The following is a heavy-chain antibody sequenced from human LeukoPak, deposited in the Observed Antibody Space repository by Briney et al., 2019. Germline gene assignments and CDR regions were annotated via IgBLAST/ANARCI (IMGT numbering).Heavy chain of an antibody. CDR1: GYTFTSYD. CDR2: MNPNSGNT. D-gene: IGHD5-24*01. Sequence: ASVKVSCKASGYTFTSYDINWVRQATGQGLEWMGWMNPNSGNTGYAQKFQGRVTMTRNTSISTAYMELSSLRSEDTAVYYCARVGDGYNLRAANWFDPWGQGTLVTVSS. V-gene: IGHV1-8*01. CDR3: ARVGDGYNLRAANWFDP. J-gene: IGHJ5*02.